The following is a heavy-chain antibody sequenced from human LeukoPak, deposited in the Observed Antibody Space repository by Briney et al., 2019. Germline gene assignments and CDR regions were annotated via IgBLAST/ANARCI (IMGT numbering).Heavy chain of an antibody. J-gene: IGHJ4*02. D-gene: IGHD4-17*01. CDR1: GGSVSSGSYY. CDR2: IYYSGST. Sequence: SGTLFLTCTVFGGSVSSGSYYWSWIRQPPGKGLEWIGYIYYSGSTNYNPSLKSRVTISVDTSKNQFSLKLSSVTAADTAVYYCARGIATATVTTEIDYWGQGTLVTVSS. V-gene: IGHV4-61*01. CDR3: ARGIATATVTTEIDY.